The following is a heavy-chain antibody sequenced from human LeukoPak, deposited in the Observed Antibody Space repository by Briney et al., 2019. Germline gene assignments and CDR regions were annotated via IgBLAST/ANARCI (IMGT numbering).Heavy chain of an antibody. V-gene: IGHV1-2*02. CDR1: GYTFTGYY. CDR2: MNPNSGGT. D-gene: IGHD3-22*01. Sequence: GASVKVSCKASGYTFTGYYMHWVRQAPGQGLEWTGWMNPNSGGTNYAQKFQGRVTMTRDTSISTAYMELSRLRSDDTAVYYCARDTYYYDSSGYPGVDAFDIWGQGTMVTVSS. J-gene: IGHJ3*02. CDR3: ARDTYYYDSSGYPGVDAFDI.